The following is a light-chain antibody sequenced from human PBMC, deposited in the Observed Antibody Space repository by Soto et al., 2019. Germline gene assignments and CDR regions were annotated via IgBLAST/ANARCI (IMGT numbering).Light chain of an antibody. J-gene: IGKJ5*01. CDR3: QQNYTPPPFT. CDR1: QTINNY. Sequence: DIQMTQSPSSLSASVGDRVTITCRASQTINNYLTWYQQKPGKAPKLLIYTASSLQRGVPSRFSGSGSGTDFTLTIGSLQPEDFATYYCQQNYTPPPFTFGQGTRLEIK. V-gene: IGKV1-39*01. CDR2: TAS.